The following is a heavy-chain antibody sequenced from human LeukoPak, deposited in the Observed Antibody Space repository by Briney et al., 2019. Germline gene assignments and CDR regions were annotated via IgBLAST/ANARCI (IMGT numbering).Heavy chain of an antibody. J-gene: IGHJ4*02. CDR2: IWYDGSNK. V-gene: IGHV3-33*01. Sequence: GGSLRLSCAASGFTFSSYGMHWVRQAPGKGLEWVAVIWYDGSNKYHADSVKGRFTIPRDNSKNTLYLQMNSLRAEDTAMYYCAREINWAFDYWGQGTLVTVSS. D-gene: IGHD7-27*01. CDR1: GFTFSSYG. CDR3: AREINWAFDY.